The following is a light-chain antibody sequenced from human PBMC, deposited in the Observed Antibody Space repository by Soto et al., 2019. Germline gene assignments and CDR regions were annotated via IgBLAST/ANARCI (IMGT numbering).Light chain of an antibody. CDR3: QQYGSSRWT. V-gene: IGKV3-20*01. J-gene: IGKJ1*01. CDR1: QSVSTY. CDR2: GAS. Sequence: LVWTQCPGSLSLSPGERATLSCRASQSVSTYLAWYQQKPGQAPRLLIYGASSRATGIPDRFSGSGSGTDFTLTISRLEPEDFAVYYCQQYGSSRWTFGHGSKADIK.